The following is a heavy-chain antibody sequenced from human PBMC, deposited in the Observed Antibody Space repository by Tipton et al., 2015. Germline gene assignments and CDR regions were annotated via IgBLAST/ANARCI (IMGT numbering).Heavy chain of an antibody. J-gene: IGHJ6*02. Sequence: SLRLSCAASGFTFGNYAMSWVRQAPGKGPEWVAAISGGAGTRYYAGFVRGRFTISRDNSKSTLYLQMNSLRAEDTAVYYCASARLTTPYGMGVWGQGTTVTVSS. CDR1: GFTFGNYA. D-gene: IGHD4-11*01. CDR3: ASARLTTPYGMGV. V-gene: IGHV3-23*01. CDR2: ISGGAGTR.